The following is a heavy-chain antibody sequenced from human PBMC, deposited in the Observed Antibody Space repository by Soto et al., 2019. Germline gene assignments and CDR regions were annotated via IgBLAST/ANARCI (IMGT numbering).Heavy chain of an antibody. CDR3: AHIGIVAAYYFDY. CDR1: GFSLSTSGVG. Sequence: QITLKESGPTLVKPTQTLTLTCTSSGFSLSTSGVGVGWIRQPPGKALEWLALIYWDDDKRYSPSLKSRLTITKDTCKNQAVLIMTNMDPVDTATYYCAHIGIVAAYYFDYWGQGTLVTVSS. D-gene: IGHD1-26*01. J-gene: IGHJ4*02. CDR2: IYWDDDK. V-gene: IGHV2-5*02.